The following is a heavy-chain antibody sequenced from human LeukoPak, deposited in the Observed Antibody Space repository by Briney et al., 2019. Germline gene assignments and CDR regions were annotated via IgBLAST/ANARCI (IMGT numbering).Heavy chain of an antibody. Sequence: GGSLRLSCAASGFTFDDYAMHWVRQAPGKGLEWVSGISWNSGSIGYADSVKGRFTISRDNAKNSLYLQMNSLRAEDTAVYYCAKDLGYYDFWSGYSSPLFDSWGQGTLVTVSP. CDR1: GFTFDDYA. J-gene: IGHJ4*02. V-gene: IGHV3-9*01. CDR3: AKDLGYYDFWSGYSSPLFDS. CDR2: ISWNSGSI. D-gene: IGHD3-3*01.